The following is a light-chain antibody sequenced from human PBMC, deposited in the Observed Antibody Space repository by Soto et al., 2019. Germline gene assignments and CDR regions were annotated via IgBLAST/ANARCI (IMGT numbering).Light chain of an antibody. Sequence: QSALTQPASVSGSPGQSITISCTGTSSDVGGYNYVSWYQQHPGKAPKLMIYDVSNRPSGVSNRVSGSKSGNTASLTISGLQAEDEADSYCSSYTSSSTYVVFGGGTKLTVL. V-gene: IGLV2-14*01. CDR3: SSYTSSSTYVV. CDR1: SSDVGGYNY. J-gene: IGLJ2*01. CDR2: DVS.